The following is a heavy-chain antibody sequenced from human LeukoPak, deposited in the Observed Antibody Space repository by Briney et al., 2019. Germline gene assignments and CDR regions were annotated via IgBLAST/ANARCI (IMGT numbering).Heavy chain of an antibody. V-gene: IGHV4-59*08. CDR2: IYYSGST. CDR3: ARSGSEYSSSWYAWWFDP. D-gene: IGHD6-13*01. J-gene: IGHJ5*02. CDR1: GGSISSYY. Sequence: SETLSLTCTVSGGSISSYYWSWIRQPPGKGLEWIGYIYYSGSTNYNPSLKSRVTISVDTSKNQFSLKLSSVTAADTAVYYCARSGSEYSSSWYAWWFDPWGQGTLVTVSS.